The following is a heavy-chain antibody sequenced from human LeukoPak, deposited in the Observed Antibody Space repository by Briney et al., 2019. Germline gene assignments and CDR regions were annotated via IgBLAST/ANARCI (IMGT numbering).Heavy chain of an antibody. V-gene: IGHV1-2*02. CDR3: ARDWRVMYCSGGSCYGLDY. CDR2: INPNSGGT. D-gene: IGHD2-15*01. CDR1: GYTFTVYY. J-gene: IGHJ4*02. Sequence: ASVKVACKASGYTFTVYYMHWVRQAPGQGLVWMGWINPNSGGTNYAQKFQGRVTMTRDTSISTAYMELSRLRSDDTAVYYCARDWRVMYCSGGSCYGLDYWGQGTLVTVSS.